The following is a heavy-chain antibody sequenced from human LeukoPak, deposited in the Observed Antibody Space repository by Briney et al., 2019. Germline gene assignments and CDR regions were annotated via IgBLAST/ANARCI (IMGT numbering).Heavy chain of an antibody. V-gene: IGHV3-74*01. J-gene: IGHJ4*02. CDR2: INTDGSTT. CDR3: ARYRMVSYYFDN. Sequence: GGSLRLSRAASGFTFDYYVMYWVRQAPGKGLVWVSRINTDGSTTTYADSVKGRFTISRDNANNMVYLQMNSPRAEDTAVYYCARYRMVSYYFDNWGQGSLVTASS. D-gene: IGHD2-21*01. CDR1: GFTFDYYV.